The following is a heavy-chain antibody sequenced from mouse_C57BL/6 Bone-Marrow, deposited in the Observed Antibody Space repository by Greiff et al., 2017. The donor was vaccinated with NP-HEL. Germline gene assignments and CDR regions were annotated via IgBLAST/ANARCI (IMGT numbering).Heavy chain of an antibody. CDR2: IHPNSGST. V-gene: IGHV1-64*01. Sequence: QVQLQQPGAELVKPGASVKLSCKASGYTFTSYWMHWVKQRPGQGLEWIGMIHPNSGSTNYNEKFKSKATLTVDKSSSSAYMQLSSLTSVDSAVYYCARGGRLRRRYYAMDYWGQGTSVTVSS. CDR1: GYTFTSYW. D-gene: IGHD2-4*01. CDR3: ARGGRLRRRYYAMDY. J-gene: IGHJ4*01.